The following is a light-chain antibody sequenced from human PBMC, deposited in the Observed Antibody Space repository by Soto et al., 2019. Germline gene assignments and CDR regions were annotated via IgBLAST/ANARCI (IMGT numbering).Light chain of an antibody. Sequence: EIAVTQTTTSLSASVGDRITITCRTSQTITTYLNWYQQKPGKAPKLLIYAASSLQIGVPPRFSGSGSGTDFTLAISILQAEDFTTYCCPLSAILPRTFGQGAKV. V-gene: IGKV1-39*01. J-gene: IGKJ1*01. CDR1: QTITTY. CDR3: PLSAILPRT. CDR2: AAS.